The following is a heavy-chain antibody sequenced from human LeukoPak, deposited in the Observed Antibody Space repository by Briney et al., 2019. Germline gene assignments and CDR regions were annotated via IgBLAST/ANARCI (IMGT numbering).Heavy chain of an antibody. D-gene: IGHD4/OR15-4a*01. CDR2: ISGSGGST. CDR3: AKDDGWCPLRGYFDY. V-gene: IGHV3-23*01. J-gene: IGHJ4*02. Sequence: GGSLRLSCAASGFTFSSYAMSWVRQAPGKGLEWVSAISGSGGSTYYADSVKGRFTISRDNSKNTLYLQMNSLRAEDTAVYYCAKDDGWCPLRGYFDYWGQGTLVTVSS. CDR1: GFTFSSYA.